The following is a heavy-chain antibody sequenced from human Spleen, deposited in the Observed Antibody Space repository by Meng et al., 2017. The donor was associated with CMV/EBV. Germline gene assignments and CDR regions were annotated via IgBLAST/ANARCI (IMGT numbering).Heavy chain of an antibody. V-gene: IGHV3-21*01. CDR1: GFTFSSYN. Sequence: GGSLRLSCAASGFTFSSYNMNWVRQAPGKGLEWVSSISSSSTYIYYAGSVKGRFTISRDNAKNSLYLQMTSLRAEDTAVYYCARDLIYFGVVHHAFDIWGQGTMVTVSS. CDR2: ISSSSTYI. D-gene: IGHD3-3*01. J-gene: IGHJ3*02. CDR3: ARDLIYFGVVHHAFDI.